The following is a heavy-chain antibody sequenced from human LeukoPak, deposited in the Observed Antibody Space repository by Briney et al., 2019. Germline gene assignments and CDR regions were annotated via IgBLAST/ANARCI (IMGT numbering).Heavy chain of an antibody. J-gene: IGHJ4*02. CDR1: GFTVSSNY. Sequence: GGSLRLSCAASGFTVSSNYMSWVRQAPGKGLEWVSVIYSGGSTYYADSVKGRFTISRDNSKNTLYLQTNSLRAEDTAVYYCARVVSGYYGYWGQGTLVTVSS. V-gene: IGHV3-53*01. CDR3: ARVVSGYYGY. D-gene: IGHD3-22*01. CDR2: IYSGGST.